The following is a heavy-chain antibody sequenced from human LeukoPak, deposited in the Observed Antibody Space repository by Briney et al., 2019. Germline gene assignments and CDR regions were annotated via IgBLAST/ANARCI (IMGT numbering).Heavy chain of an antibody. CDR1: GFTFRSYG. J-gene: IGHJ4*02. D-gene: IGHD3-22*01. CDR2: ISPDGSTT. V-gene: IGHV3-74*03. CDR3: ARGHHYYDSSAYYY. Sequence: GGSLRLSCGASGFTFRSYGMHWVRQAPGKGLMWVSRISPDGSTTLYADSVKGRFTISRDNAKNTLYLQMNSLRAEDTAVYYCARGHHYYDSSAYYYWGQGTLVTVSS.